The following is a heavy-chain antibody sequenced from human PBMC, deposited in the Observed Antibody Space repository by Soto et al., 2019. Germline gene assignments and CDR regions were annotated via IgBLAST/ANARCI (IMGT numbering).Heavy chain of an antibody. D-gene: IGHD3-22*01. J-gene: IGHJ4*02. CDR3: ARVDYYDSSGLADY. V-gene: IGHV4-30-4*01. Sequence: PSETLSLTCTVSGGSISSGDYYWSWIRQPPGKGLEWIGYIYYSGSTYYNPSLKSRVTISVDTSKNQFSLKLSSVTAADTAVYYCARVDYYDSSGLADYWGQGTLVTVSS. CDR1: GGSISSGDYY. CDR2: IYYSGST.